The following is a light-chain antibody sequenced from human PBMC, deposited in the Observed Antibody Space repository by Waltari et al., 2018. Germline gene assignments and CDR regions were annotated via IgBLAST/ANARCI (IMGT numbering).Light chain of an antibody. Sequence: QSALPQPPSASGSPGPSVTIPCTGTSRDIGGYDHASWYQQPPGKVPNLLIYAVNKRPSGVPDRFSGSKSANTASLTVSGLQADDEADYYCSSYADTDNLLFGGGTKLTVL. CDR1: SRDIGGYDH. CDR3: SSYADTDNLL. V-gene: IGLV2-8*01. J-gene: IGLJ3*02. CDR2: AVN.